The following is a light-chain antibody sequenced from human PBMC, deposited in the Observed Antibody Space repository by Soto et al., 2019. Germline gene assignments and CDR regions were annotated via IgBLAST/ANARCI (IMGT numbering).Light chain of an antibody. J-gene: IGLJ2*01. CDR2: HNN. CDR3: AAWDDSLNGPG. CDR1: RSNVGANT. V-gene: IGLV1-44*01. Sequence: QAVVTQPPSASGTPGQRVTISCSGSRSNVGANTVFWYQQFPGTAPKLLIYHNNQRPSGVPDRFSGSKSGTSASLAITGLQSEDEADYYCAAWDDSLNGPGFGGGTKLTVL.